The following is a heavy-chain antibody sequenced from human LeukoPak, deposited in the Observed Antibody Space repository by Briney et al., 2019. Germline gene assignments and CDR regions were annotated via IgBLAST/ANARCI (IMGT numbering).Heavy chain of an antibody. CDR3: ARSRTRAYSNLAGPPYWYFDL. CDR1: GYTCTGYY. D-gene: IGHD4-11*01. J-gene: IGHJ2*01. V-gene: IGHV1-2*02. CDR2: INPNSGGT. Sequence: ASVKVSCKASGYTCTGYYMHWVRQAPGQGLEWMGWINPNSGGTNYAQKFQGRVTMTRDTSISTAYMELSRLRSDDTAVYYCARSRTRAYSNLAGPPYWYFDLWGRGTLVTVSS.